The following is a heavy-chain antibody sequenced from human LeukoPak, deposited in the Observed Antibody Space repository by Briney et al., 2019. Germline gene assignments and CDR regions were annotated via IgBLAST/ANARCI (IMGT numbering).Heavy chain of an antibody. Sequence: SVKVSCKASGFTFTSSAMQWVRQARGQRLEWIGWIVVGSGNTNYAHKFQERVTITRDMSTSTAYMELSSLRSEDTAVYYCAAVLTTGTTQGVDYFDYWGQGTLVTVSS. CDR2: IVVGSGNT. D-gene: IGHD1-1*01. CDR1: GFTFTSSA. V-gene: IGHV1-58*02. J-gene: IGHJ4*02. CDR3: AAVLTTGTTQGVDYFDY.